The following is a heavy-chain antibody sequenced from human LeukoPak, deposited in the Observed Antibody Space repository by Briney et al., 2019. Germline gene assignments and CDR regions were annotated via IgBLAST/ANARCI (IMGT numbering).Heavy chain of an antibody. CDR2: IYSGGST. CDR3: ARDYYGDYPDY. Sequence: GGSLRLSCAASGFTVSSNYMSWVRQAPGKGLEWVSVIYSGGSTYYADSVKGRCTISRDNSKNRLYLQMNSLRAEDTAVYYCARDYYGDYPDYWGQGTLVTVSS. J-gene: IGHJ4*02. V-gene: IGHV3-66*01. CDR1: GFTVSSNY. D-gene: IGHD4-17*01.